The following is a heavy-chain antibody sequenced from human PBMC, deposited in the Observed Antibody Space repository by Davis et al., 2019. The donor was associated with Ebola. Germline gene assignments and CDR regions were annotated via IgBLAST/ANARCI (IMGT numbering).Heavy chain of an antibody. CDR1: GYSFTSYW. CDR3: ARDPNNWNYRYLFDY. J-gene: IGHJ4*02. CDR2: IDPSDSYT. Sequence: GESLKISCKGSGYSFTSYWISWVRQMPGKGLEWMGRIDPSDSYTNYSPSFQGHVTISADKSISTAYLQWSSLKASDTAMYYCARDPNNWNYRYLFDYWGQGTLVTVSS. D-gene: IGHD1-7*01. V-gene: IGHV5-10-1*01.